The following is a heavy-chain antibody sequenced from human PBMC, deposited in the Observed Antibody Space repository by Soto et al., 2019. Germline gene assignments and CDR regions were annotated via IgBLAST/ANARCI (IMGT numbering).Heavy chain of an antibody. Sequence: SETLSLTCAVYGGSFSGYYWSWIRQPPGKGLEWIGEINHSGSTNYNPSLKSRVTISVDTSKNQFSLKLSSVTAADTAVYYCARNPAAGTPWYFDLWGRGTLVTVSS. CDR2: INHSGST. CDR1: GGSFSGYY. V-gene: IGHV4-34*01. D-gene: IGHD6-13*01. CDR3: ARNPAAGTPWYFDL. J-gene: IGHJ2*01.